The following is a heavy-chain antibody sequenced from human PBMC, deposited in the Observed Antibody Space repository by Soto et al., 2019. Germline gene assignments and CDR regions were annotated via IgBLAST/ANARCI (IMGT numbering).Heavy chain of an antibody. CDR3: ARRGGYSGYDKYYYYYYMDV. D-gene: IGHD5-12*01. Sequence: SETLSLTCTVSGSSLSSYYWSWIRPPPGKGLGWIGFIYYSGSTNYNPYLKSRVTISVDTSKNQFSLKLSSVTAADTAVDYCARRGGYSGYDKYYYYYYMDVWGKGTTVTVSS. J-gene: IGHJ6*03. CDR1: GSSLSSYY. V-gene: IGHV4-59*08. CDR2: IYYSGST.